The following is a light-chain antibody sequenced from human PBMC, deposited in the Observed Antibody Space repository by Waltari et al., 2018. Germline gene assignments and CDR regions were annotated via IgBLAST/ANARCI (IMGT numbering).Light chain of an antibody. V-gene: IGKV2-28*01. J-gene: IGKJ1*01. CDR1: QSLLHSTGFND. CDR2: LGS. Sequence: DLVVTQSPLSLPVTPGEPASISCRSSQSLLHSTGFNDLDWYLQKPGQSPPLLIYLGSNPASGVPDGFSGSGSCTDFTLNISRVEAEDVGVYYCMQSLRALWTFGQGTKVEIK. CDR3: MQSLRALWT.